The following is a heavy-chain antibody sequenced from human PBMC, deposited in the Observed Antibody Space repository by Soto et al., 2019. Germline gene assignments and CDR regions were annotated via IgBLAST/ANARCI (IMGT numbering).Heavy chain of an antibody. V-gene: IGHV3-15*07. J-gene: IGHJ6*02. CDR1: GFTFSNAW. Sequence: PGGSLRLSCAASGFTFSNAWMNWVRQAPGKGLEWVGRIKSKTDGGTTDYAAPVKGRFTISRDDSKNTLYLQMNSLKTEDTAVYYCTTPGEVAAMGVYYYYYGMDVWGQGTTVTVSS. CDR2: IKSKTDGGTT. D-gene: IGHD6-19*01. CDR3: TTPGEVAAMGVYYYYYGMDV.